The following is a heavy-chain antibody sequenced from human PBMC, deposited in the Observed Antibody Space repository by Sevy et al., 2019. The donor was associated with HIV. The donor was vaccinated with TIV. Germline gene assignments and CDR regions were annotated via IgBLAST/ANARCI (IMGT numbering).Heavy chain of an antibody. D-gene: IGHD2-8*01. V-gene: IGHV3-23*01. CDR3: AREGCSRPHDY. J-gene: IGHJ4*02. CDR1: GFAFYEYS. Sequence: GGSLRLSCAASGFAFYEYSMSWIRQAPGKGLEWVATLSFGCGKINYADSVKGRFTISRDNSKNSFYLQMDNLGVEDTGVYYCAREGCSRPHDYWGQGTRVTVSS. CDR2: LSFGCGKI.